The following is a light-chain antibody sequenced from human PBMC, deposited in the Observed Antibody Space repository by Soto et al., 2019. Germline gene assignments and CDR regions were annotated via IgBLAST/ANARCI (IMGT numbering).Light chain of an antibody. Sequence: SYELTQPPSVSVAPGQTARITCGGSNIGSKSVHWYQQKPGQAPMMVVGANSDRPSGIPERFSGSNSANTATLTISRVEAGDEADYYCHVWDSGSAHHVFGTGTKVTVL. J-gene: IGLJ1*01. CDR3: HVWDSGSAHHV. CDR1: NIGSKS. V-gene: IGLV3-21*02. CDR2: ANS.